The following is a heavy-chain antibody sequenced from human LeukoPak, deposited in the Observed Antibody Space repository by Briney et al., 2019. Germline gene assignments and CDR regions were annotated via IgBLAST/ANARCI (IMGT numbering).Heavy chain of an antibody. V-gene: IGHV3-30*03. CDR2: TSFDGGSK. CDR1: GFPFSTYG. J-gene: IGHJ4*02. Sequence: GGSLRLSCAASGFPFSTYGMHWVRQAPGKGLEWVAVTSFDGGSKYYADSVQGRFTISRDNSKNTLYLQMNSLRAEDTAVYYCARPTGITWNYYLDSWGQGTLITVSS. D-gene: IGHD1-7*01. CDR3: ARPTGITWNYYLDS.